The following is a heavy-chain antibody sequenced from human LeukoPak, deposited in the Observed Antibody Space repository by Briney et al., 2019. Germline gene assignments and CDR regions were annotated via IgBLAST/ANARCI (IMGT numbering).Heavy chain of an antibody. CDR2: IYYSGST. D-gene: IGHD2-15*01. CDR1: GGSISSSSYY. V-gene: IGHV4-39*01. Sequence: SETLSLTCTVSGGSISSSSYYWGWIRQPPGKGLEWIGSIYYSGSTYYNPSLKSRVTISVDTSKNQFSLKLSSVTAADTAVYYCARRFGGCSGGSCGYYMDVWGKGTTVIVSS. CDR3: ARRFGGCSGGSCGYYMDV. J-gene: IGHJ6*03.